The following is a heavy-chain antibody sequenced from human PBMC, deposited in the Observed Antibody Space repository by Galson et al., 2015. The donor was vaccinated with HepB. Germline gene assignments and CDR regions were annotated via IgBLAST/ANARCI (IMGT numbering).Heavy chain of an antibody. CDR1: GFTFDDYG. D-gene: IGHD2-15*01. Sequence: SLRLSCAASGFTFDDYGMSWVRQAPGKGLEWVSGINWNGGSTGYADSVKGRFTISRDNAKNSLYLQMNSLRAEDTALYYCARGELYCSGGSCYFYRPHYFDYWGQGTLVTVSS. CDR3: ARGELYCSGGSCYFYRPHYFDY. V-gene: IGHV3-20*04. CDR2: INWNGGST. J-gene: IGHJ4*02.